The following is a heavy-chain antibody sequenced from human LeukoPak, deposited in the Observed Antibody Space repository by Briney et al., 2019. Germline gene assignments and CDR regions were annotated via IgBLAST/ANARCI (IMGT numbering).Heavy chain of an antibody. CDR3: AREGRLRPSNWFDP. CDR1: GYTFTSYA. V-gene: IGHV1-3*01. Sequence: ASVKVSCKASGYTFTSYAMHWVRQAPVQRLEWMGWINAGNGNTKYSQKFQGRVTITRDTSASTAYMELSSLRSEDTAVYYCAREGRLRPSNWFDPWGQGTLVTVSS. J-gene: IGHJ5*02. D-gene: IGHD3-16*01. CDR2: INAGNGNT.